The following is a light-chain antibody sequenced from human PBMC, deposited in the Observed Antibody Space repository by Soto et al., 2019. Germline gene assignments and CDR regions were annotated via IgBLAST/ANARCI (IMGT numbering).Light chain of an antibody. CDR1: QSISSY. Sequence: IQMTQSPSTLSASVGDRVTITCRASQSISSYLGWYQQKPGKAPKVLIFAASSLQSGVPSRFSGSGSGTDFTLTISSLEPEDFATYYCLQDHSYPWTFGQGTKVDIK. J-gene: IGKJ1*01. CDR3: LQDHSYPWT. CDR2: AAS. V-gene: IGKV1-6*01.